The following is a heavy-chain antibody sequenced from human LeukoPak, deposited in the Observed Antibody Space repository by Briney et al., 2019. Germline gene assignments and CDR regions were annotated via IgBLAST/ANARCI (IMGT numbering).Heavy chain of an antibody. D-gene: IGHD6-19*01. CDR2: ISYSGST. Sequence: MSSETLSLTCTVSGGSISSYYWTWIRQPPGKGLEWIGYISYSGSTNYSPSLKSRVTISVDTSKNQFSLKLRSLTAADTAVYYCARRRAVPGFYYFDYWGQGTLVTVSS. V-gene: IGHV4-59*08. CDR1: GGSISSYY. J-gene: IGHJ4*02. CDR3: ARRRAVPGFYYFDY.